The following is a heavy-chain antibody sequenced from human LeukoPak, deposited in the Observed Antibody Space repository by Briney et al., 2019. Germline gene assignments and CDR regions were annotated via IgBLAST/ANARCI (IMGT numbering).Heavy chain of an antibody. Sequence: PGGSLRLSCAASGFTFSNAWMSWVRQAPGKGLEWVGRIKSKTDGGTTDYAAPVKGRFTISRDDSKNTLYLQMNSLKTEDTAVYYCTTSREWLFYYYYMDVWGKGTTVTVSS. D-gene: IGHD3-3*01. CDR2: IKSKTDGGTT. J-gene: IGHJ6*03. CDR3: TTSREWLFYYYYMDV. V-gene: IGHV3-15*01. CDR1: GFTFSNAW.